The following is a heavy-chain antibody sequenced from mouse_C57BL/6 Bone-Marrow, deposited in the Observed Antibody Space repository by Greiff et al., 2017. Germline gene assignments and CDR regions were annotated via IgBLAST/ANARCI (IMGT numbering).Heavy chain of an antibody. CDR2: INPYNGGT. V-gene: IGHV1-19*01. CDR1: GYTFTDYY. J-gene: IGHJ4*01. D-gene: IGHD2-13*01. Sequence: VLLQQSGPVLVKPGASVKMSCKASGYTFTDYYMNWVKQSHGKSLEWIGVINPYNGGTSYNQKFKGKATLTVDKSSSTAYMELNSLTSEDSAVYYCARPDYSSYAMDYWGQGTSVTVSS. CDR3: ARPDYSSYAMDY.